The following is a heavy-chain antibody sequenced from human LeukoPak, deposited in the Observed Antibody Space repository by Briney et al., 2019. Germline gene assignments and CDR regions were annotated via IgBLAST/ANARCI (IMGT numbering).Heavy chain of an antibody. D-gene: IGHD1-7*01. V-gene: IGHV4-34*01. J-gene: IGHJ4*02. CDR1: GGSISGYY. CDR3: ARGYEGWNYRKPFDY. Sequence: SETLSLTCAVYGGSISGYYWSWIRQPPGKGLEWIAEIHHSGSANYNPSLKSRVTILIDTSKNQFSLKLSSVTAADTAVYYCARGYEGWNYRKPFDYWGQGTLVTVSS. CDR2: IHHSGSA.